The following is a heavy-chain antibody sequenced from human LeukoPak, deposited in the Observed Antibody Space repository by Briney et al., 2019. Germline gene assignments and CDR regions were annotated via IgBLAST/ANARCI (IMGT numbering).Heavy chain of an antibody. D-gene: IGHD1-7*01. CDR2: IYHSGST. Sequence: SETLSLTCTVSGYSISSGYYWGWIRPPPGKGLEWIGSIYHSGSTYYNPSLKSRVTISVDTSKNQFSLKLSSVTAADTAVYYCAREGGKLELHYYYMDVWGKGTTVTVSS. V-gene: IGHV4-38-2*02. J-gene: IGHJ6*03. CDR1: GYSISSGYY. CDR3: AREGGKLELHYYYMDV.